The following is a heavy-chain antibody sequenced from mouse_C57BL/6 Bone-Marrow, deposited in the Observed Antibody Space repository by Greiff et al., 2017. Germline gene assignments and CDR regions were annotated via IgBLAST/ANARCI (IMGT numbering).Heavy chain of an antibody. V-gene: IGHV1-64*01. Sequence: QVQLQQPGAELVKPGASVKLSCTASGYTFTSYWMHWVKQRPGQGLEWIGMIHPNSGSTNYNEKVKSKATLTVDKSSSTAYMQLSSLTSEDSAVYYCARDYYGLFDYWGQGTTLTVSS. J-gene: IGHJ2*01. CDR2: IHPNSGST. CDR1: GYTFTSYW. D-gene: IGHD1-2*01. CDR3: ARDYYGLFDY.